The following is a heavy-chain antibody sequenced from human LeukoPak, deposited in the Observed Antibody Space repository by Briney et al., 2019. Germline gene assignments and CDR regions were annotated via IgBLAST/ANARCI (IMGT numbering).Heavy chain of an antibody. CDR1: GFTFSSYS. V-gene: IGHV3-21*01. J-gene: IGHJ5*02. CDR2: ISSSSSYI. D-gene: IGHD3-3*02. Sequence: GGSLRLSCAASGFTFSSYSMNWVRQAPGKGLEWVASISSSSSYIYYATSVKGRFTISRDNAKNSLYLQMNSLRAEDTAVYYCARATIFGWFDPSAREPWSPSPQ. CDR3: ARATIFGWFDP.